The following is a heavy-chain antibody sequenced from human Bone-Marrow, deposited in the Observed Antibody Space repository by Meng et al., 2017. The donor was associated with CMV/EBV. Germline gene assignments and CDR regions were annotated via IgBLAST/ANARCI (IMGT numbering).Heavy chain of an antibody. J-gene: IGHJ4*02. CDR2: ISSSSSYI. D-gene: IGHD2-8*01. CDR1: GFTFSSYS. V-gene: IGHV3-21*01. Sequence: SCASSGFTFSSYSMNWVRQAPGKGLEWVSSISSSSSYIYYADSVKGRFTISRDNAKTSLYLQMNSLRAEDTAVYYCARDRQGVPVDYWGQGTLVTVSS. CDR3: ARDRQGVPVDY.